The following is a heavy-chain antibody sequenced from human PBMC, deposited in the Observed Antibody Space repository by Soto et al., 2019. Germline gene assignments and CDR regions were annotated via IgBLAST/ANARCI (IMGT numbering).Heavy chain of an antibody. CDR2: IIPIFGTA. Sequence: GASVKVSFKASGDTFSSYAISWLRQAPGQGLEWMGGIIPIFGTANYAQKFQGRVTITADESTSTAYMELSSLRSEDTAVYYCARDGSGYRSRASPMDVWGQGTTVTGSS. CDR3: ARDGSGYRSRASPMDV. J-gene: IGHJ6*02. V-gene: IGHV1-69*13. D-gene: IGHD3-22*01. CDR1: GDTFSSYA.